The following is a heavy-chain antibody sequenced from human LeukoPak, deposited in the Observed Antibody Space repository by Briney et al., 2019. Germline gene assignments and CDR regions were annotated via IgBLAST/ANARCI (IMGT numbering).Heavy chain of an antibody. CDR1: GFTFGDYA. Sequence: GGSLRLSCTASGFTFGDYAMSWVRQAPGKGLEWVGFIRSKAYGGTTEYAASVKGRFTISRDDPKSIAYLQMNSLKTEDTAVYYCTRERGITGTTHYWGQGTLVTVSS. CDR3: TRERGITGTTHY. D-gene: IGHD1-7*01. CDR2: IRSKAYGGTT. V-gene: IGHV3-49*04. J-gene: IGHJ4*02.